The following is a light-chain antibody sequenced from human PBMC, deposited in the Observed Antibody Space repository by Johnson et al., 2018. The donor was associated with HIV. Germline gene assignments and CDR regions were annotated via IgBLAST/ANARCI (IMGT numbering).Light chain of an antibody. CDR2: DND. V-gene: IGLV1-51*01. CDR3: GTWDSISRSVPYV. CDR1: SSNIGNNY. J-gene: IGLJ1*01. Sequence: QPVLTQPPSVSAAPGQKVTISCSGNSSNIGNNYVSWYQQLPGTAPKLLIYDNDKRPSGIPDRFSGSKSGTSATLGITGLQTGVEADYYCGTWDSISRSVPYVLGTVTKVTVL.